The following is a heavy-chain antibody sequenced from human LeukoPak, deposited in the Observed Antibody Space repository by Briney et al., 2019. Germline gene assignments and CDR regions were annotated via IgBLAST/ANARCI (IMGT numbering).Heavy chain of an antibody. CDR2: IIPIFGTA. V-gene: IGHV1-69*01. CDR1: GGTFSSYA. J-gene: IGHJ6*03. CDR3: ARGCSGGSCYSFIDYYYYMDV. Sequence: GASVKVSCKASGGTFSSYAISWVRQAPGQGLEWIGGIIPIFGTANYAQKFQGRVTTTADESTSTAYMELSSLRSEDTAVYYCARGCSGGSCYSFIDYYYYMDVWGKGTTVTVSS. D-gene: IGHD2-15*01.